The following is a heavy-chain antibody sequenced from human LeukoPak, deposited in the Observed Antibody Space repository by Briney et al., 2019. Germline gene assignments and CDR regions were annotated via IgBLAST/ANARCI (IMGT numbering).Heavy chain of an antibody. CDR3: AKLVVVAARFDY. V-gene: IGHV3-30*18. J-gene: IGHJ4*02. CDR2: ISYDGSNK. Sequence: GGSLRLSCAASGFTFSNSWLHWVRQAPGKGLEWVAVISYDGSNKYYADSVKGRFTISRDNSKNTLYLQMNSLRAEDTAVYYCAKLVVVAARFDYWGQGTLVTVSS. CDR1: GFTFSNSW. D-gene: IGHD2-15*01.